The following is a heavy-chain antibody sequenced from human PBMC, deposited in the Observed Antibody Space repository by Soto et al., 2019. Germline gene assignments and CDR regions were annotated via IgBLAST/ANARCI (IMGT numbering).Heavy chain of an antibody. D-gene: IGHD1-26*01. CDR3: ARAWVGAVASFDP. V-gene: IGHV1-69*02. Sequence: QVQLVQSGAEVKKPGSSVKVSCKASGGTFSTYTINWVRQAPGQGLEWMGRSIPMLGIANYAQKFQGRVTITADKSTTTAYMELSSLRSDVTAVYYCARAWVGAVASFDPWGQGTLVTVSS. CDR2: SIPMLGIA. CDR1: GGTFSTYT. J-gene: IGHJ5*02.